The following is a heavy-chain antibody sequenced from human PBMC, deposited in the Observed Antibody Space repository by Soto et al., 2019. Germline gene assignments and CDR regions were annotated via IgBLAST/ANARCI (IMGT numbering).Heavy chain of an antibody. V-gene: IGHV5-51*01. J-gene: IGHJ5*02. Sequence: GGSLKISCKGLSYSFTHYWTAWVRQMPGKGLEWMGIINPGDYEARYSPSFQGQVTFSADKSIGTAYLQWSSLKASDTAIYYCARQLASTAWYDPWGPGTLVTVSS. CDR2: INPGDYEA. D-gene: IGHD1-1*01. CDR1: SYSFTHYW. CDR3: ARQLASTAWYDP.